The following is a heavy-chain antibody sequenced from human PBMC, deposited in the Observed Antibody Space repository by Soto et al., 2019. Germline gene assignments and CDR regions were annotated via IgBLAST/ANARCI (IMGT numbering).Heavy chain of an antibody. J-gene: IGHJ4*02. CDR2: INPNNGDT. CDR3: ARRGGYYDY. CDR1: GYTFTGYY. V-gene: IGHV1-2*06. Sequence: QVQVVQSGAEVKKPGASVKVSCKASGYTFTGYYIHWVRQAPGQRLEWMGRINPNNGDTTYAQKFQGRVTMTRDTSITTAYMELSSLISDDPAVYYCARRGGYYDYWGQGTLVTVSS. D-gene: IGHD1-26*01.